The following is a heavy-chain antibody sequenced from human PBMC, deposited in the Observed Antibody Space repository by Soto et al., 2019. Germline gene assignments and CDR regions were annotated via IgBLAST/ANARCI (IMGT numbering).Heavy chain of an antibody. D-gene: IGHD1-26*01. V-gene: IGHV1-69*01. CDR1: GGTFSRYA. Sequence: QVQLVQSGAEVKKPGSSVKVSCKASGGTFSRYAISWVRQAPGQGLEWMGGIIPIFGTANYAQKFQGRVTITADESTSTAYMDLSSLRSEDTAVYYCARDLYSGSEPNYYGMDVWGQGTTVTVSS. J-gene: IGHJ6*02. CDR2: IIPIFGTA. CDR3: ARDLYSGSEPNYYGMDV.